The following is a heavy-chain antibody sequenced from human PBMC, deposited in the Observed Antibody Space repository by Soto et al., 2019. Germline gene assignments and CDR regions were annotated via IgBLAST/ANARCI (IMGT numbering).Heavy chain of an antibody. CDR3: AKFGVAPAFDY. CDR2: ISAGGGSP. V-gene: IGHV3-23*01. D-gene: IGHD3-3*01. Sequence: GGSLRLSCAAAGFIFNNYAMSWVRQAPGKGLEWVSFISAGGGSPNYADSVKGRFTVSRDNSKNMVYLQMNSLRAEDTAVYYCAKFGVAPAFDYWGQGTLVTVSS. J-gene: IGHJ4*02. CDR1: GFIFNNYA.